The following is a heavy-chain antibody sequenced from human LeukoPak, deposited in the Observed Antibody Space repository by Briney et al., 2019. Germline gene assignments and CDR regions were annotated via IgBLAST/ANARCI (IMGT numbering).Heavy chain of an antibody. CDR2: IFGGGGT. Sequence: GGSLRLSCAAFGFTVSSNYMSWVRQAPGKGLEWVSVIFGGGGTYYGDSVRGRFTISRDNSKNTLYLQMGSLRADDMAVYYCARWGSTSCYDYWGQGTLVTVSS. CDR1: GFTVSSNY. V-gene: IGHV3-66*02. D-gene: IGHD2-2*01. CDR3: ARWGSTSCYDY. J-gene: IGHJ4*02.